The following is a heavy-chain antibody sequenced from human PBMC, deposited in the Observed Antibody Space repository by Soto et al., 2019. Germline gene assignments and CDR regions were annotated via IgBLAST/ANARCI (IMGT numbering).Heavy chain of an antibody. CDR1: GFTFSGYA. CDR3: AKAYDFWSGYYFVD. Sequence: PRLSCAASGFTFSGYAMSWVRQAPGRGLEWVSGISSSGGSTYYADSVKGRFTISRDNSKNTLYLQMNSLRAEDTAVYYCAKAYDFWSGYYFVDWGQGTLVTVSS. V-gene: IGHV3-23*01. CDR2: ISSSGGST. D-gene: IGHD3-3*01. J-gene: IGHJ4*02.